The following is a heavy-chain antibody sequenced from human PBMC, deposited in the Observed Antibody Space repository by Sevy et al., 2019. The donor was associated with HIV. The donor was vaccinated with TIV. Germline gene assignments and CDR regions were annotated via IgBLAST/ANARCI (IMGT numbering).Heavy chain of an antibody. Sequence: ASVKVSCKLSGYTLTQLSMHWVRQAPGKGLEWLGSFDPEDGERIYAQKFQGRFTMTEETSTDTAYMELSSLRSEDTAIYYCATGREYYEGNSGYFDYWGQGTLVTGSS. V-gene: IGHV1-24*01. CDR1: GYTLTQLS. J-gene: IGHJ4*02. CDR3: ATGREYYEGNSGYFDY. D-gene: IGHD3-22*01. CDR2: FDPEDGER.